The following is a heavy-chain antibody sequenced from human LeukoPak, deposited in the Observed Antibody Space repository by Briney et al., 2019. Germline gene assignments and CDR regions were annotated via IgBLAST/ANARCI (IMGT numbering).Heavy chain of an antibody. V-gene: IGHV4-59*01. D-gene: IGHD3-3*01. J-gene: IGHJ5*02. CDR2: IYYSGSI. CDR3: ARALGYYDFWSGSSSPSNWFDP. CDR1: GGSITFYY. Sequence: PSETLSLTCTVSGGSITFYYWSWIRQSPGKGLEWIGNIYYSGSINYNPSLKSRVTISVDTSKNQFSLILSSVTAADTAVYYCARALGYYDFWSGSSSPSNWFDPWGQGTLVTVSS.